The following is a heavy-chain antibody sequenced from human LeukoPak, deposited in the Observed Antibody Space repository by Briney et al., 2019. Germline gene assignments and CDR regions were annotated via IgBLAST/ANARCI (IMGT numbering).Heavy chain of an antibody. CDR2: IYYSGST. Sequence: SETLSLTCTVSGGSISSYYWSWIRQPPGQGLEWIGYIYYSGSTTYNPSLKSRVTISIDTSKNQFSLKVNSVIAADTAVYYCARTVMNWFDPWGQGTLVTVSS. D-gene: IGHD2-21*01. J-gene: IGHJ5*02. V-gene: IGHV4-59*01. CDR1: GGSISSYY. CDR3: ARTVMNWFDP.